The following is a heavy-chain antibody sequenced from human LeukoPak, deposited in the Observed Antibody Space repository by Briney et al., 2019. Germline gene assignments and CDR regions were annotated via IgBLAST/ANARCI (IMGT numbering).Heavy chain of an antibody. V-gene: IGHV1-2*02. Sequence: ATVKVSCKASGYTFTGYYMHWVRQAPGQGLEWMGWINPNSGGTNYAQKFQGRVTMTRDTSISTAYMELSRLRSDDTAVYYCATGVGSGWYNWFDPWGQGTPVTVSS. CDR3: ATGVGSGWYNWFDP. CDR2: INPNSGGT. D-gene: IGHD6-19*01. CDR1: GYTFTGYY. J-gene: IGHJ5*02.